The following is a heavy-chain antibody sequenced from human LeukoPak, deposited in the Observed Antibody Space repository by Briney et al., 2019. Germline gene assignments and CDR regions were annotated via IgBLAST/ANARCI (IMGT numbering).Heavy chain of an antibody. V-gene: IGHV3-23*01. D-gene: IGHD2-15*01. CDR3: AKIMALYCSGGTCNEIDY. CDR1: GFTVSTNY. CDR2: ISPSGSTT. Sequence: GGALRLSCAASGFTVSTNYMTWVRQAPGKGLEGVSSISPSGSTTYYADSVKGRFTISRDNSKNTLYLQMNSLRAEDTAVYYCAKIMALYCSGGTCNEIDYWGQGTLVTVSS. J-gene: IGHJ4*02.